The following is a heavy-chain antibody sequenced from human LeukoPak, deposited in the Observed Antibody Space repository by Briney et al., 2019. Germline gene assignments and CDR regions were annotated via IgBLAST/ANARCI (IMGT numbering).Heavy chain of an antibody. CDR1: GFTFDNYA. CDR2: ISWDSGNI. V-gene: IGHV3-9*01. CDR3: AKSLGSTMYYFDS. D-gene: IGHD6-13*01. J-gene: IGHJ4*02. Sequence: GGSLRLSCAASGFTFDNYAMHWVRQAPGKGLEWVAGISWDSGNIGYADSVKDRFTISRDNAKNSLYLQMNSLRIEDTALYYCAKSLGSTMYYFDSWGQGTLVTVSS.